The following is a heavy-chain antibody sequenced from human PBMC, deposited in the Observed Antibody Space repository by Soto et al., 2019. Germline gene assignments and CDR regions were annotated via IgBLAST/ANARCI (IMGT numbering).Heavy chain of an antibody. CDR1: GDSVSSNSAA. CDR3: ARGLYGSGSYYPPSPYYFGMDV. V-gene: IGHV6-1*01. CDR2: TYYRSKWYN. J-gene: IGHJ6*02. D-gene: IGHD3-10*01. Sequence: SQTLSLTCAISGDSVSSNSAAWNWIRQSPSRGLEWLGGTYYRSKWYNDYAVSVKSRITINPDTSKNQFSLQLNSVTPEDTAVYYCARGLYGSGSYYPPSPYYFGMDVWVQGTTVTVSS.